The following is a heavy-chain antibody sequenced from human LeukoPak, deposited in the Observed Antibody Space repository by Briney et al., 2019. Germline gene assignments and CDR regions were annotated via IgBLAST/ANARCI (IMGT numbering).Heavy chain of an antibody. CDR2: INSDGSNT. CDR3: ARGSPLGGN. V-gene: IGHV3-74*03. Sequence: GGSLRLSCAASGFTFSSHWMHWVRQAPGKGLVWVSRINSDGSNTKYADSVKGRFTISRDNAKNTLSLQMNSLRAEDTAVYYCARGSPLGGNWGQGTLVTVSS. CDR1: GFTFSSHW. J-gene: IGHJ4*02.